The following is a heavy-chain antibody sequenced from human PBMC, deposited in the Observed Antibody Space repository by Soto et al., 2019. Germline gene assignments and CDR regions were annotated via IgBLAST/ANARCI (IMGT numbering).Heavy chain of an antibody. CDR1: GYSISSGYY. Sequence: SETLSLTCAVSGYSISSGYYWGWIRQPPGKGLEWIGSIYHSGSTYYNPSLKSRVTISVDTSKNQFSLKLSSVTAADTATYYCARMVGYQWYFDYWGQGTLVTVSS. J-gene: IGHJ4*02. CDR2: IYHSGST. D-gene: IGHD2-15*01. CDR3: ARMVGYQWYFDY. V-gene: IGHV4-38-2*01.